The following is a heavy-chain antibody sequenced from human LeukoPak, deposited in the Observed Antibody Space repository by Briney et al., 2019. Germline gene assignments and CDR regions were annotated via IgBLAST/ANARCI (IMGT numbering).Heavy chain of an antibody. Sequence: SGPTLVNPTQTLTLTCTFSGFSLSTSGMCVNWIRQPPGKALEWLARIDWDDEKYYFTSLKTRLTISKDTSKNHVVLTMTNMDPVDTGTYYCPRSQLDSIYFDYWGQGTLVTVSS. J-gene: IGHJ4*02. D-gene: IGHD1-1*01. CDR3: PRSQLDSIYFDY. CDR1: GFSLSTSGMC. V-gene: IGHV2-70*11. CDR2: IDWDDEK.